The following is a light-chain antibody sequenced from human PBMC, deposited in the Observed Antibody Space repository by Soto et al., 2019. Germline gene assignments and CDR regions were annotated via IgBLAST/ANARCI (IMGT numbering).Light chain of an antibody. Sequence: QSVLTQPASVSGSPGQSITISCTGARSDVGNYDYVSWYQQHPGKAPKLIMYAVSHRPSGVSSRFSVSKSGNTASLTISGLQAEDEAAYYCSSYTATNTLVVFGTGTKLTVL. CDR3: SSYTATNTLVV. V-gene: IGLV2-14*01. CDR2: AVS. CDR1: RSDVGNYDY. J-gene: IGLJ1*01.